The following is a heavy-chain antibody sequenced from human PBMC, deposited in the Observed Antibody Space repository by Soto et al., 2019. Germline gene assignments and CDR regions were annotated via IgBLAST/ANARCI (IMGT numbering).Heavy chain of an antibody. V-gene: IGHV4-34*01. CDR1: GGSFSGYY. Sequence: QVQLQQWGAGPLRPLETLSLTCGVSGGSFSGYYWAWIRQSPGKGLEWIGEINDRGSINYNPSLRSRVSISVETSQNPYSLTPRPASASDWAVYYCARVSHVILTGRPWVWYFDLWGRGTLVSVSS. CDR2: INDRGSI. J-gene: IGHJ2*01. CDR3: ARVSHVILTGRPWVWYFDL. D-gene: IGHD3-9*01.